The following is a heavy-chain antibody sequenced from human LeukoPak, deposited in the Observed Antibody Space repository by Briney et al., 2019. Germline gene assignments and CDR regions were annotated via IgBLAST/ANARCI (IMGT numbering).Heavy chain of an antibody. J-gene: IGHJ4*02. CDR3: AKDNLDYGGTYYFDY. Sequence: GGFLRLSCAASGFTFDDYAMSWVRQAPGKGLEWVSAISGSGGSTYYADSVKGRFTISRDNSKNTLYLQMNSLGAEDTAVYYCAKDNLDYGGTYYFDYWGQGTLVTVSS. CDR1: GFTFDDYA. V-gene: IGHV3-23*01. CDR2: ISGSGGST. D-gene: IGHD4-23*01.